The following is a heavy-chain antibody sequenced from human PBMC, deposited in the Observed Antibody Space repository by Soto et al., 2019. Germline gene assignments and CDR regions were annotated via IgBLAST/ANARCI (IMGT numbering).Heavy chain of an antibody. CDR2: INPDSGDT. V-gene: IGHV1-2*04. CDR1: GYTFTGYY. CDR3: ARGDDFWSSSEAHNWFDP. D-gene: IGHD3-3*01. Sequence: ASVKVSCKASGYTFTGYYMHWLRQAPGQGLEWMGWINPDSGDTKYEQKLQGWVTMTRETSISTAYMELRRLTSDDTAVFYCARGDDFWSSSEAHNWFDPWGQGTLVTVSS. J-gene: IGHJ5*02.